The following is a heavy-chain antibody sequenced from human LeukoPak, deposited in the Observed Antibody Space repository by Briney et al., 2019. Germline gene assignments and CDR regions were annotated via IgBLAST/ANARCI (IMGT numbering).Heavy chain of an antibody. Sequence: SETLSLTCAVYGGSFSGYYWSWIRQPPGKGLEWIGEINHSGSTNYNPSLKSRVTISVDTSKNQFSLKLSSVSAADTAIYFCARVYCSSASCYDDRGAFDYWGQGTLVTVSS. CDR2: INHSGST. V-gene: IGHV4-34*01. CDR3: ARVYCSSASCYDDRGAFDY. D-gene: IGHD2-2*01. J-gene: IGHJ4*02. CDR1: GGSFSGYY.